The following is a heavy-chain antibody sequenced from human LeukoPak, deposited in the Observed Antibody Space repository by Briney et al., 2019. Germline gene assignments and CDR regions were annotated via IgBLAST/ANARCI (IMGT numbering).Heavy chain of an antibody. J-gene: IGHJ4*02. CDR1: GFTFDDYT. Sequence: GGSLRLSCAASGFTFDDYTMHWVRQAPGKGLEWVSLISWDGGSTYYADSVKGRFTISRDNSKNSLYLQMNGLRTEDTALYYCAKDTSSGAGEFDYWGQGTLVTVSS. CDR2: ISWDGGST. CDR3: AKDTSSGAGEFDY. V-gene: IGHV3-43*01. D-gene: IGHD3-16*01.